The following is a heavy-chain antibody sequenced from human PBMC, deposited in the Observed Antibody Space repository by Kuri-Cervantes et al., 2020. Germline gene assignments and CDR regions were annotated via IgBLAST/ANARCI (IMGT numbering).Heavy chain of an antibody. J-gene: IGHJ4*02. CDR1: GFTFSSYA. Sequence: GESLKISCAASGFTFSSYAMHWVRQAPGKGLEWVAVISYDGSNKYYADSVKGRFTISRDNSKNTLYLQMNSLRAEDTAVYYCARTPRYSSSYFDYWGQGTLVTVSS. D-gene: IGHD6-13*01. CDR3: ARTPRYSSSYFDY. V-gene: IGHV3-30-3*01. CDR2: ISYDGSNK.